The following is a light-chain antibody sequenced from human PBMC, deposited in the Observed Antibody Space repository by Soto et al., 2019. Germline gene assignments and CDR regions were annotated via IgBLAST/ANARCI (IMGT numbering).Light chain of an antibody. CDR1: SSNIGSSY. V-gene: IGLV1-47*01. Sequence: QAVVTQPPSASGTPGQRVTISCSGSSSNIGSSYVYWYQQLPGTAPKLVIFRNNQRPSGVPDRFSGSKSGTSASLAISGLRSADEADYYCAGWDASLSGHVVFGGGTKLTV. CDR2: RNN. CDR3: AGWDASLSGHVV. J-gene: IGLJ2*01.